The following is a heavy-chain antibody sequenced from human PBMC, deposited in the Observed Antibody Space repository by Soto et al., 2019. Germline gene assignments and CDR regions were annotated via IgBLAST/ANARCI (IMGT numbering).Heavy chain of an antibody. CDR3: ARLDSSGWSHYYGMDV. CDR2: IYPGDSDT. CDR1: GYSFTSYW. J-gene: IGHJ6*02. V-gene: IGHV5-51*01. D-gene: IGHD6-19*01. Sequence: GESLKISCKGSGYSFTSYWVGWVRQMPGKGLEWMGTIYPGDSDTRYSPSFQGQVTISADKSISTAYLQWSSLKASDTAMYYCARLDSSGWSHYYGMDVWGQGTTVTVSS.